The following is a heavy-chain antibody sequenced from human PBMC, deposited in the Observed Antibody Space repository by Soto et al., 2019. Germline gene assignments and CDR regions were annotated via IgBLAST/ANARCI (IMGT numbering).Heavy chain of an antibody. V-gene: IGHV3-30-3*01. D-gene: IGHD3-16*01. CDR1: GFTFSSYA. CDR2: MSYDGSNK. CDR3: ARDGGAY. J-gene: IGHJ4*02. Sequence: QVQLVESRGGVVQPGRSLRLSCAASGFTFSSYAMHWVRRAPGKGLEWMAVMSYDGSNKYYADSVKGRFTISRDNSKNTLYLQMNSLRPEDTALYYCARDGGAYWGQGTLVIVSS.